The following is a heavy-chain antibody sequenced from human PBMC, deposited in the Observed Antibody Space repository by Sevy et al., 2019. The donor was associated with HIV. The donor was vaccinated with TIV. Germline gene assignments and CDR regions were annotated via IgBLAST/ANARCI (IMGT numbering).Heavy chain of an antibody. Sequence: SETLSLTCTVSGGSISSGGYYWSWIRQHPGKGLEWIGYIYYSGSTYYNPSLKSRVTISVDTSKNQFSLKLSPVTAADTAVYYCARDKWVQVGAPPYESHFDYWGQGTLVTVSS. CDR1: GGSISSGGYY. D-gene: IGHD1-26*01. J-gene: IGHJ4*02. V-gene: IGHV4-31*03. CDR3: ARDKWVQVGAPPYESHFDY. CDR2: IYYSGST.